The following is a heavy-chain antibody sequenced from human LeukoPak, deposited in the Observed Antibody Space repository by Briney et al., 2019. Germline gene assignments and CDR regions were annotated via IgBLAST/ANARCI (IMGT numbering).Heavy chain of an antibody. CDR2: INPNSGGT. V-gene: IGHV1-2*02. CDR1: GYTFTGYY. Sequence: GASVKVSCKASGYTFTGYYMHWVRQAPGQGLEWMGWINPNSGGTNYAQKFQGRVTMTRDTSISTAYMELSRLRSDDTAVYYCARDGGNLRFLEWLLDYWGRGTLVTVSS. D-gene: IGHD3-3*01. J-gene: IGHJ4*02. CDR3: ARDGGNLRFLEWLLDY.